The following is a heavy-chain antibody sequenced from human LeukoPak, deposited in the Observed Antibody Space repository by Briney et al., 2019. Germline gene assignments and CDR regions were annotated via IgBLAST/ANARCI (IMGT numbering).Heavy chain of an antibody. Sequence: GGSLRLSCAASGFTFSSYEMNWVRQAPGKGLEWVSYISSSSSTIYYADSVKGRFTISRDNAKNSLYLQMNSLRAEDTAVYYCAKSGGLRLGELSLYYWGQGALVTVSS. CDR1: GFTFSSYE. V-gene: IGHV3-48*01. J-gene: IGHJ4*02. CDR2: ISSSSSTI. CDR3: AKSGGLRLGELSLYY. D-gene: IGHD3-16*02.